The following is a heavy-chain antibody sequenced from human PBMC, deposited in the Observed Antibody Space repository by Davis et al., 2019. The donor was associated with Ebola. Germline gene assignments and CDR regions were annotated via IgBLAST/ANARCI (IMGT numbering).Heavy chain of an antibody. CDR1: GYSISTGYF. V-gene: IGHV4-38-2*02. CDR3: ARGTSLYGDYGMDY. J-gene: IGHJ4*02. CDR2: IYHSGRT. Sequence: SETLSLTCTVSGYSISTGYFWGWIRQPPGKGLEWIGSIYHSGRTYYNPSLKSRVTISVDKSKNQFSLKLSSVTAADTAVYYCARGTSLYGDYGMDYWGQGTLVTVSS. D-gene: IGHD4-17*01.